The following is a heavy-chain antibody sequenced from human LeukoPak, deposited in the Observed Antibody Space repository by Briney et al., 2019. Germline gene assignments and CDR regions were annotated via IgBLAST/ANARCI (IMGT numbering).Heavy chain of an antibody. CDR1: GGSFSGYY. D-gene: IGHD1-14*01. CDR3: ASHAAPSWRQLRTGVDY. Sequence: PSETLSLTCAVYGGSFSGYYWSWIRQPPGKGLEWIGEINHSGSTNYNPSLKSRVTISVDTSKNQFSLKLSPVTAADTAVYYCASHAAPSWRQLRTGVDYWGQGTLVTVSS. J-gene: IGHJ4*02. CDR2: INHSGST. V-gene: IGHV4-34*01.